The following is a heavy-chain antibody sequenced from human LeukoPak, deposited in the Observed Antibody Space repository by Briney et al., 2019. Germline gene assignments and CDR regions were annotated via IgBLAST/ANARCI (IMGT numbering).Heavy chain of an antibody. CDR2: IKQDGSEK. CDR3: AKDLTDIVVVVAATPFDY. J-gene: IGHJ4*02. D-gene: IGHD2-15*01. CDR1: GFTFSSYW. V-gene: IGHV3-7*03. Sequence: PGGSLRPSCAASGFTFSSYWMSWVRQAPGKGLEWVANIKQDGSEKYYVDSVKGRFTISRDNSKNTLYLQMNSLRAEDTAVYYCAKDLTDIVVVVAATPFDYWGQGTLVTVSS.